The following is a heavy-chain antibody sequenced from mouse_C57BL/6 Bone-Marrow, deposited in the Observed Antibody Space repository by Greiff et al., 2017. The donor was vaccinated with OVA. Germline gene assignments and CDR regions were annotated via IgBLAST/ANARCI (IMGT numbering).Heavy chain of an antibody. CDR1: GYTFTDYY. CDR2: IYPGSGNT. J-gene: IGHJ4*01. Sequence: QVQLKQSGAELVRPGASVKLSCKASGYTFTDYYINWVKQRPGQGLEWIARIYPGSGNTYYNEKFKGKATLTAEKSSSTAYMQLSSLTSEDSAVYFCARSDWALYAMDYWGQGTSVTVSS. V-gene: IGHV1-76*01. D-gene: IGHD4-1*01. CDR3: ARSDWALYAMDY.